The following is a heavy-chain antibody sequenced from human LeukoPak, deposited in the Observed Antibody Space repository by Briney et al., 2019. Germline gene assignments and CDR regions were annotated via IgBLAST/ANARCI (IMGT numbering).Heavy chain of an antibody. D-gene: IGHD2-2*01. Sequence: GGSLRLSCSASGFTFSSYAMEWVRQAPGKGLEYVSVISSNGGSTHYVDSAKGRFTISRDNSKNMLYLQMSSLRAEDTAVYYCVKGSSTSYRYNWFDPWGQGTLVTVSS. CDR1: GFTFSSYA. CDR3: VKGSSTSYRYNWFDP. CDR2: ISSNGGST. J-gene: IGHJ5*02. V-gene: IGHV3-64D*06.